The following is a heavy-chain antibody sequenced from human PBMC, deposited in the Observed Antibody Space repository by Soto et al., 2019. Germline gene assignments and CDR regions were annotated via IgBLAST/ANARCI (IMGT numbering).Heavy chain of an antibody. Sequence: AETLSLTCTVSGGSIRSYYWSWIRQPPGKGLEWIGYIYYSGSTNYNPSLKSRVTISVDTTKNKFSLKLSSVTAAATAVYYCARARGGAGYFDYWGQGTLVTVS. V-gene: IGHV4-59*01. D-gene: IGHD6-19*01. CDR1: GGSIRSYY. CDR2: IYYSGST. CDR3: ARARGGAGYFDY. J-gene: IGHJ4*02.